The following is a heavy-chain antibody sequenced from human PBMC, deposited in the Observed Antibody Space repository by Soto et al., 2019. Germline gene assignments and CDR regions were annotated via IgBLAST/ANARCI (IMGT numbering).Heavy chain of an antibody. V-gene: IGHV4-31*03. D-gene: IGHD3-16*01. Sequence: SETLSLTCTVSGGSISSGGYYWSWIRQHPGKGLEWIGYIYYSGSTYYNPSLKSRVTISVDTSKNQFSLKLSSVTAADTAVYYCARDVWGRRRAYLCSCYFDVWGKGTMVTVSS. CDR1: GGSISSGGYY. CDR3: ARDVWGRRRAYLCSCYFDV. J-gene: IGHJ6*03. CDR2: IYYSGST.